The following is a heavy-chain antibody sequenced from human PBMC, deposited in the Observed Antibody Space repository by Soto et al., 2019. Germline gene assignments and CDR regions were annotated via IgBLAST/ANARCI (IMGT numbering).Heavy chain of an antibody. CDR3: AKTFLARYCSSSICYDPADYFDY. CDR2: INNGGDNI. CDR1: GFAFNNYA. Sequence: GGSLRLSCAASGFAFNNYAMSWVRQAPGKGLEWVSSINNGGDNIYYADSVKGRFTISRDNSKSTLYLQMNSLRAEDTAVYYCAKTFLARYCSSSICYDPADYFDYWGQGTLVTVSS. J-gene: IGHJ4*02. V-gene: IGHV3-23*01. D-gene: IGHD2-2*01.